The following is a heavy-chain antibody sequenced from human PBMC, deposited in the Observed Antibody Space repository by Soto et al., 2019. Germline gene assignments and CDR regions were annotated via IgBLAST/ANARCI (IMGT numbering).Heavy chain of an antibody. Sequence: QVQLVQSGAEVKKPGASVKVSCKASGYTFTSYAMHWVRQAPGQRLEWMGWINAGNGNTKYSQKFQGRVTITRDTAASTAYMELSSLRSEDTAVYYCARGPVGDGYVFDYWGQGPLVTVSS. D-gene: IGHD3-16*01. CDR3: ARGPVGDGYVFDY. CDR2: INAGNGNT. V-gene: IGHV1-3*01. J-gene: IGHJ4*02. CDR1: GYTFTSYA.